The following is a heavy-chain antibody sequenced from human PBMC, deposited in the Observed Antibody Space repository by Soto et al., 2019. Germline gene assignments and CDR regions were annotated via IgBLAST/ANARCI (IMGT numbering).Heavy chain of an antibody. Sequence: ASVKVSCKASGYTFTSYAMHWVRQAPGQRLEWMGWINAGNGNTKYSQKFQGRVTITRDTSASTAYMELSSLRSEDTAAYYCARDYDFWSGHHYYYYYGMDVWGQGTTVTVSS. J-gene: IGHJ6*02. CDR2: INAGNGNT. V-gene: IGHV1-3*01. CDR3: ARDYDFWSGHHYYYYYGMDV. D-gene: IGHD3-3*01. CDR1: GYTFTSYA.